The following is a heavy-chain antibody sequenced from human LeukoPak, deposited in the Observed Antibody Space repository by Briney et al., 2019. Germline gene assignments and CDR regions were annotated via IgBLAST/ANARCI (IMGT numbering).Heavy chain of an antibody. Sequence: SETLSLTCTVSSGSISTSNYYWGWVRQPPGKAVWWIGNIFYSGGTYYSPSLKSRVTISLDTSRNQFSLKLNSVTAADTDVYYCARGYYDSSGYSNDFDLWGQGTMVIVSS. V-gene: IGHV4-39*07. J-gene: IGHJ3*01. CDR2: IFYSGGT. D-gene: IGHD3-22*01. CDR3: ARGYYDSSGYSNDFDL. CDR1: SGSISTSNYY.